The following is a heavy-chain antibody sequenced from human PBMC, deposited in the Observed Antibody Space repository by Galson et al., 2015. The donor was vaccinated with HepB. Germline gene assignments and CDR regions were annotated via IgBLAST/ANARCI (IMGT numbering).Heavy chain of an antibody. V-gene: IGHV1-69*13. D-gene: IGHD3-9*01. CDR2: IIPIFGTA. CDR3: AREYWSFPYYDILTGYLTDAFYI. Sequence: SVKVSCKASGGTFSSYAISWVRQAPGQGLEWMGGIIPIFGTANYAQKFQGSVTITADESTSTAYMELSSLGSEDTAVYYCAREYWSFPYYDILTGYLTDAFYIWGQGTMVTVSS. CDR1: GGTFSSYA. J-gene: IGHJ3*02.